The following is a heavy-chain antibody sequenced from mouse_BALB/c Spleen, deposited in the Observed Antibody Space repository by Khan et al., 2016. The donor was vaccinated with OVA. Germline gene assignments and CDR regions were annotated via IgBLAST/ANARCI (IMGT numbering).Heavy chain of an antibody. V-gene: IGHV3-2*02. J-gene: IGHJ2*01. D-gene: IGHD1-2*01. CDR2: ISYSGST. CDR3: ARTARIKY. CDR1: GYSFTSGYG. Sequence: EVELVESGPGLVKPSQSLYLTCTVTGYSFTSGYGWNWIRQFPGNKLGWMGYISYSGSTNYNPSLKSRISITRDTSTNQFFLQLNSVTTEDTATYYCARTARIKYWGQGTTHTVSS.